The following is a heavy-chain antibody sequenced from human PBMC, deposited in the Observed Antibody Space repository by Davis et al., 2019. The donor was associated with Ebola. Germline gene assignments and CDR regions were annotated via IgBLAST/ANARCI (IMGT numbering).Heavy chain of an antibody. V-gene: IGHV1-69*04. J-gene: IGHJ4*02. CDR1: GGTFSSYA. Sequence: SVKVSCKASGGTFSSYAISWVRQAPGQGLEWMGRIIPILGIANYAQKFQGRVTITADKSTSTAYMELSSLKTEDTAVYYCTTQWLVLFARDYWGQGTLVTVSS. CDR2: IIPILGIA. D-gene: IGHD6-19*01. CDR3: TTQWLVLFARDY.